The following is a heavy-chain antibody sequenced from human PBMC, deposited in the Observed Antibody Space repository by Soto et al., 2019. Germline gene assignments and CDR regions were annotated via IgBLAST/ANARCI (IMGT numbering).Heavy chain of an antibody. D-gene: IGHD4-17*01. V-gene: IGHV1-46*01. J-gene: IGHJ5*02. CDR2: INPSGGRT. CDR3: ATGVYGATGWFDP. Sequence: ASVKVSCKASGYTFTSYYMHWVRQAPGQGLEWMGIINPSGGRTSYAQKFQGRVTMTKDTSTDTAYMELSSLRSEDTAVYYCATGVYGATGWFDPWGQGTLVTVSS. CDR1: GYTFTSYY.